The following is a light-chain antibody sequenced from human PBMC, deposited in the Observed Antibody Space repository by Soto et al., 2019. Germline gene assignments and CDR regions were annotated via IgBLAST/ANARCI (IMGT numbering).Light chain of an antibody. V-gene: IGKV1-5*01. Sequence: DIEMTQSPSTLSASVGDRVTVTCRASQNIGKLLAWYQQKPGKAPNLLISDASNLEIGVPSRFSGSGSETEFTLTITSLQPEDFATYYCQQYKNYSPSTFGQGTKLDI. CDR2: DAS. CDR3: QQYKNYSPST. J-gene: IGKJ2*01. CDR1: QNIGKL.